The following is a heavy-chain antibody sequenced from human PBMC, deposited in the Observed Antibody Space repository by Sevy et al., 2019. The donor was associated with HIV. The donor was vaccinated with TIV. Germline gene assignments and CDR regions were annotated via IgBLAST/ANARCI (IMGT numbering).Heavy chain of an antibody. Sequence: GGSLRLSCAASGFTFSIIYMNWVRQSPGKGLEWVGRMKSKTDGGTTDYAAPVKDRFTMSRDSSKNTLYLQMNSLKADDTAVYYCTTVGFPNWGSEAFDNWGQGTMVTVSS. V-gene: IGHV3-15*01. CDR3: TTVGFPNWGSEAFDN. CDR1: GFTFSIIY. D-gene: IGHD3-16*01. CDR2: MKSKTDGGTT. J-gene: IGHJ3*02.